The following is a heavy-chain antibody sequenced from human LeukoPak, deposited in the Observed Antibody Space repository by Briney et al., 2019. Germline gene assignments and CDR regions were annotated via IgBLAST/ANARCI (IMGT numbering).Heavy chain of an antibody. J-gene: IGHJ4*02. D-gene: IGHD6-19*01. CDR3: ARQARGYSSGWYQFHFDY. CDR1: GGTFSSYA. Sequence: ASVKVSCKASGGTFSSYAISWVRQAPGQGLEWMGWINTYNGNTNYAQKLQGRVTMTTDTSTSTAYMELRSLRSDDTAVYFCARQARGYSSGWYQFHFDYWGQGTLVIVSS. V-gene: IGHV1-18*01. CDR2: INTYNGNT.